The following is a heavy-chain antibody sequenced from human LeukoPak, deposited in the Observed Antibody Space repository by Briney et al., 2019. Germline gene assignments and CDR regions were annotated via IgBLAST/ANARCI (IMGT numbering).Heavy chain of an antibody. D-gene: IGHD2-2*01. V-gene: IGHV4-31*03. Sequence: SKTLSLTCTVSGGSISSGGYYWSWIRQHPGKGLEWIGYIYYSGSTYYNPSLKSRVTISVDTSKNQFSLKLSSVTAADTAVYYCARVVAYYFDYWGQGTLVTVSS. J-gene: IGHJ4*02. CDR3: ARVVAYYFDY. CDR1: GGSISSGGYY. CDR2: IYYSGST.